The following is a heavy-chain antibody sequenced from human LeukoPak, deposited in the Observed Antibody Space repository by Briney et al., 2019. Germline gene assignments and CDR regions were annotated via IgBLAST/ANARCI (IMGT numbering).Heavy chain of an antibody. CDR1: GGSINNDY. V-gene: IGHV4-59*01. J-gene: IGHJ4*02. CDR2: LSYSGST. Sequence: SETLSLTCTVSGGSINNDYWSWIRQPPGKGLEWIGYLSYSGSTSYNPSLKRRVTTSADTSKNQFSLKMNSVTAADTAVYYCARSLSRSSYGNFDYWGQGTLVTVSS. D-gene: IGHD3-10*01. CDR3: ARSLSRSSYGNFDY.